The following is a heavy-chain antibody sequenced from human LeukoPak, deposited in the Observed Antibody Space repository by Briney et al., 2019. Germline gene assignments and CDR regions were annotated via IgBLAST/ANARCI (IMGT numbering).Heavy chain of an antibody. CDR3: ARDDYCGAVAGNLLDY. CDR1: GYTFTGYY. V-gene: IGHV1-69*04. Sequence: SVTVSCKASGYTFTGYYMHWVRQAPGQGLEWMGRIIPILGIANYAQKFQGRVTITADKSTSTAYMELSSLRSEDTAVYYCARDDYCGAVAGNLLDYWGQGTLVTVSS. CDR2: IIPILGIA. J-gene: IGHJ4*02. D-gene: IGHD6-19*01.